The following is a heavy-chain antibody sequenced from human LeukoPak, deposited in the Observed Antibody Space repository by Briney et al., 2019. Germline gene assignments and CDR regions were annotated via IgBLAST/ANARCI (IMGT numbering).Heavy chain of an antibody. CDR2: INPNSGGT. Sequence: GASVKVSCKASGYAFTGYYMHWVRQAPGQGLEWMGWINPNSGGTNYAQKFQGRVTMTRDTSISTAYMELSRLRSDDTAVYYCARDRKLRTYTGWFDPWGQGTLVTVSS. CDR1: GYAFTGYY. CDR3: ARDRKLRTYTGWFDP. V-gene: IGHV1-2*02. D-gene: IGHD2-2*02. J-gene: IGHJ5*02.